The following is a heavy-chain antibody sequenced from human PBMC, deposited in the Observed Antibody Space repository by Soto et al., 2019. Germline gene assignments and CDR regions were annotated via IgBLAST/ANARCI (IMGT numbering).Heavy chain of an antibody. V-gene: IGHV3-23*01. Sequence: PGGSLRLSCAASGFTFSNYAMSWVRQAPGKGLEWVSAISARGDTTYFADSVKGRFTNSRDNSKNTLYLQINSLRAEDKAVYFCANMASSSSQNWGQGTLVTVSS. CDR2: ISARGDTT. D-gene: IGHD6-6*01. J-gene: IGHJ4*01. CDR3: ANMASSSSQN. CDR1: GFTFSNYA.